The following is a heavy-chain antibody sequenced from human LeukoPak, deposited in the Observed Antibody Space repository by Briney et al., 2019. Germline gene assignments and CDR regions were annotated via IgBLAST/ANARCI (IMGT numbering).Heavy chain of an antibody. CDR1: GFTFSSYG. V-gene: IGHV3-30*02. Sequence: GGSLRLSCAASGFTFSSYGMHWVRQAPGKGLEWVAFIRYDGSNKYYADSVKGRFTISRDNSKNTLYLQMNSLRAEDTAVYYCARDRYYYDSSGYQHWYFDLWGRGTLVTVSS. J-gene: IGHJ2*01. CDR3: ARDRYYYDSSGYQHWYFDL. CDR2: IRYDGSNK. D-gene: IGHD3-22*01.